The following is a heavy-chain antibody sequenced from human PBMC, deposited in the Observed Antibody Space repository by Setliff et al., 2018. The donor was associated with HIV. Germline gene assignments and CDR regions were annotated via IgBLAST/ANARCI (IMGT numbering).Heavy chain of an antibody. CDR2: LSGSGGST. CDR1: GFTFSAHA. CDR3: AKDQAVVTPRYDAFDI. D-gene: IGHD2-15*01. Sequence: GGSLRLSCLASGFTFSAHAIAWVRQARGKGLEWVSSLSGSGGSTYYADSVKGRFTITRDNSKNTLYLQMNSLRAEDTAVDYCAKDQAVVTPRYDAFDIWGQGTMVTVSS. V-gene: IGHV3-23*01. J-gene: IGHJ3*02.